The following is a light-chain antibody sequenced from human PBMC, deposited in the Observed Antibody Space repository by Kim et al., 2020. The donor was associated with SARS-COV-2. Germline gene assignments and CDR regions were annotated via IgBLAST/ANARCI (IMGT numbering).Light chain of an antibody. V-gene: IGKV3-15*01. CDR3: QQYNNWPPLT. Sequence: SPGERATLACRASQSVGSNLAWYQQKPGQAPRLLVYGASTRAPGIPARFSGSESGTEFTLTISSLQSEDFALYYCQQYNNWPPLTFGGGTKVDIK. CDR1: QSVGSN. J-gene: IGKJ4*01. CDR2: GAS.